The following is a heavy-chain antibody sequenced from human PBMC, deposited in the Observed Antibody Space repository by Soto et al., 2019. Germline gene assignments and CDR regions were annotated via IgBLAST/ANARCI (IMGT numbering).Heavy chain of an antibody. D-gene: IGHD3-3*02. CDR2: LYRGGST. Sequence: EVQLVETGGGLIQPGGSLRLSCAVSGFTVSTNYMSWVRQAPGKGLEWVSALYRGGSTYYADSVKGRFTISRDNSKNTLHLQMNRLRTEDPALYYCARHRDAFSSTFDYWGQGTLVTVSS. V-gene: IGHV3-53*02. J-gene: IGHJ4*02. CDR1: GFTVSTNY. CDR3: ARHRDAFSSTFDY.